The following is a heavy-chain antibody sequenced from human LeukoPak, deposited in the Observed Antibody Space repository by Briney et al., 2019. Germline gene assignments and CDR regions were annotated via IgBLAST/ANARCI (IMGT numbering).Heavy chain of an antibody. Sequence: GGSLRLSCADSGFTCSNFGMHWVRRAPGKGLEWVAVISYDGRNKDYRDSVKGRFTISRDNSKNTLFLQMNSLRPEDTAVYYCAKPRPPWSTVTPFEYWGQGTLVTVSS. D-gene: IGHD4-17*01. V-gene: IGHV3-30*18. CDR3: AKPRPPWSTVTPFEY. CDR2: ISYDGRNK. J-gene: IGHJ4*02. CDR1: GFTCSNFG.